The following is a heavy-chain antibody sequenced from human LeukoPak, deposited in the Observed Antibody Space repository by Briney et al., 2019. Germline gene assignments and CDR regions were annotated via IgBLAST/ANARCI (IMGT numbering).Heavy chain of an antibody. CDR3: ARRPGYSSSSFDY. CDR2: INHSGST. V-gene: IGHV4-34*01. CDR1: GGSFSGYY. J-gene: IGHJ4*02. Sequence: SETLSLTCAVYGGSFSGYYWSWIRQPPGKGLEWIGEINHSGSTNYNPSLKSRVTISVDTSKNQFSLKLSSVTAADTAVYYCARRPGYSSSSFDYWGQGTLVTVSS. D-gene: IGHD6-6*01.